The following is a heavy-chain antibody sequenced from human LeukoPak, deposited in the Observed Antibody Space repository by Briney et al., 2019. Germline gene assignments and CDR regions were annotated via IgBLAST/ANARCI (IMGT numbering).Heavy chain of an antibody. CDR3: ARAWESIAGYYFDY. Sequence: ASVKVSCKASGYTFISYDINWLRQAPGQGLEWMGRINPSFNPGVDVTTYAQKFQGRVTLTRDTSTNTVYMELSSLRSEDTAVYYCARAWESIAGYYFDYWGRGTLVTVSS. J-gene: IGHJ4*02. V-gene: IGHV1-46*01. D-gene: IGHD1-26*01. CDR2: INPSFNPGVDVT. CDR1: GYTFISYD.